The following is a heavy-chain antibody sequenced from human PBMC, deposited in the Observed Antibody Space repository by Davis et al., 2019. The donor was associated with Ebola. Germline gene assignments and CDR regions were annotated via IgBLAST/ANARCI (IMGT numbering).Heavy chain of an antibody. D-gene: IGHD1-1*01. J-gene: IGHJ4*02. CDR2: ISSDSDYI. V-gene: IGHV3-21*01. CDR1: GFTFSTYS. CDR3: ARDNRPRTTLTYFDY. Sequence: GESLKISCAASGFTFSTYSMSWVRQAPGKGLEWVSSISSDSDYIYYADSAKGRFTISRDNAENAVYLHMNSLKAEDTAIYYCARDNRPRTTLTYFDYWGQGILVTVSS.